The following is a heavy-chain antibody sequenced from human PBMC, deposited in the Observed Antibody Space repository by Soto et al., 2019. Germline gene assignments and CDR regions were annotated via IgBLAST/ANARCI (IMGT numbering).Heavy chain of an antibody. CDR3: ARWEVVTGLDY. CDR1: GFTFSTSE. J-gene: IGHJ4*02. CDR2: ISSSGTTT. Sequence: GVLRLSCAAAGFTFSTSEMSWVRQAPGKGLEWVSHISSSGTTTYYADSVKGRFTISRDNANHSLYLQMNSLRVADTAVYYCARWEVVTGLDYWGQGTLVTVSS. D-gene: IGHD3-22*01. V-gene: IGHV3-48*03.